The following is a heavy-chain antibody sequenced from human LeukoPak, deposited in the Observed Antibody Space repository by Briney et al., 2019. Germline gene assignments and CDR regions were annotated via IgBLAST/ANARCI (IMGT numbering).Heavy chain of an antibody. Sequence: PSETLSLTCTVSGGSISSSTYCWSWVRQPPGKGLEWIGCMYYSGSTYYSSSLKGRVTISVDRSKNQFSLKLSSVTAADTAVYYCARDMGYQPAHAFDIWGQGTMVTVSS. J-gene: IGHJ3*02. D-gene: IGHD2-2*01. CDR1: GGSISSSTYC. CDR3: ARDMGYQPAHAFDI. CDR2: MYYSGST. V-gene: IGHV4-39*07.